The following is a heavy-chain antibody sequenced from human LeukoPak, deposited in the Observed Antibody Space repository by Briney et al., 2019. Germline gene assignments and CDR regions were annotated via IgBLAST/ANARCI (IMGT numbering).Heavy chain of an antibody. Sequence: ASVKVSCKASGYTFTSYDINWVRQATGQGLEWMGWMNPNSGNTGYAQKFQGRVTMTRNTSISTAYMELSSLRSEDTAVYYCARAEVPAAIPLWYYYYGMDVWGQGTTVTV. CDR1: GYTFTSYD. CDR2: MNPNSGNT. J-gene: IGHJ6*02. V-gene: IGHV1-8*01. D-gene: IGHD2-2*02. CDR3: ARAEVPAAIPLWYYYYGMDV.